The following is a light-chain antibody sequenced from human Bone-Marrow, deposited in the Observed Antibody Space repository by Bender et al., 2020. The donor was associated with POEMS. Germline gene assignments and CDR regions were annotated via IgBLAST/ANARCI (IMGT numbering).Light chain of an antibody. J-gene: IGLJ2*01. CDR3: CSYAGSNNLI. V-gene: IGLV2-23*01. CDR1: SSDVGGYNL. Sequence: QSALTQPASVSGSPGQSITISCTGTSSDVGGYNLVSWYQQHPGKAPKLMIYEGSKWPSGVSNRFSGSKSGNTASLTISGLQAEDEADYYCCSYAGSNNLIFGGGTKLTVL. CDR2: EGS.